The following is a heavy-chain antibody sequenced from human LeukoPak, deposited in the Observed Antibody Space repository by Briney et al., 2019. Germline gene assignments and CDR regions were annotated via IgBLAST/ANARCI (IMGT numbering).Heavy chain of an antibody. CDR1: GFSVDSSGMA. V-gene: IGHV2-5*02. Sequence: ESGPTLVKPTQTLTLTCSFSGFSVDSSGMAVGWIRQPPGKALEWLALIYWDDDKPYSPSLKDRLIITKDASKNLVVLTMINVDPVDTATYYCSREKRIDVENTPYYFDYWGQGILVTVSS. CDR3: SREKRIDVENTPYYFDY. CDR2: IYWDDDK. J-gene: IGHJ4*02. D-gene: IGHD3-10*02.